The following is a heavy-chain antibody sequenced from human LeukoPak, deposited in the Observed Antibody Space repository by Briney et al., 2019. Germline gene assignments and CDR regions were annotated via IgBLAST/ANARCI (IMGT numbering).Heavy chain of an antibody. CDR3: XRXVLNLRQWXVQNAFDI. V-gene: IGHV4-39*01. J-gene: IGHJ3*02. D-gene: IGHD6-19*01. CDR1: GGSISSSSYY. CDR2: IYYSGST. Sequence: PSETLSLTCTVSGGSISSSSYYWGWIRQPPGKGLEWIGSIYYSGSTYYNPSLKSRVTISVDTSKNQFSLKLSSVTAADTPVYYCXRXVLNLRQWXVQNAFDIWGQGTMVTVSS.